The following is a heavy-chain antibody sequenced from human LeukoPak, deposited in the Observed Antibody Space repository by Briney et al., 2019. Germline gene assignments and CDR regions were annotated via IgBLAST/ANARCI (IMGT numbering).Heavy chain of an antibody. Sequence: SETLSLTCAVYGGSFGGYYWSWIRQPPGKGLEWIGEINHSGSTNYNPSLKSRVTISVDTSKNQFSLELSSVTAADTAVYYCARGTYYYDSSGYPDAFDIWGQGTMVTVSS. CDR2: INHSGST. CDR1: GGSFGGYY. V-gene: IGHV4-34*01. J-gene: IGHJ3*02. CDR3: ARGTYYYDSSGYPDAFDI. D-gene: IGHD3-22*01.